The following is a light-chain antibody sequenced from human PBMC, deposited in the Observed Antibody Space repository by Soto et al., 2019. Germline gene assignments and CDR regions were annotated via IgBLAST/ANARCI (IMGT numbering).Light chain of an antibody. J-gene: IGKJ1*01. V-gene: IGKV3-20*01. Sequence: EIVLTQSPGTLSLSPGERDTLSCRARQSVSSYYLAWYQQKPGQAPRLLIYAASSRATGIPDRFSGGGSGTDFTLTLSRLEPEDFAVYYCQQCGSSPWTCGQGTKVEI. CDR1: QSVSSYY. CDR2: AAS. CDR3: QQCGSSPWT.